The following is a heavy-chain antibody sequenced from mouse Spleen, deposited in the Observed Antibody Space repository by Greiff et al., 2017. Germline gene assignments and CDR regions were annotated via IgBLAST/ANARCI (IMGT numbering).Heavy chain of an antibody. D-gene: IGHD1-1*02. CDR2: IYYSGTI. J-gene: IGHJ1*01. V-gene: IGHV3-5*01. CDR1: GISITTGNYR. Sequence: EVQLQQSGPGLVKPSQTVFLTCTVTGISITTGNYRWSWIRQFPGNKLEWIGYIYYSGTITYNPSLTSRTTITRDTPKNQFFLEMNSLTAEDTATYYCAREVYGDWYFDVWGAGTTVTVSS. CDR3: AREVYGDWYFDV.